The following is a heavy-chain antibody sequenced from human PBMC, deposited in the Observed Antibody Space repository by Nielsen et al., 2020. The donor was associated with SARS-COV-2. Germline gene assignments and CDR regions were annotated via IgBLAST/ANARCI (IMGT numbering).Heavy chain of an antibody. CDR3: TRDRRIRPGYYDSSGPDAFDI. D-gene: IGHD3-22*01. CDR1: GFTFGDYA. J-gene: IGHJ3*02. Sequence: GESLKISCTASGFTFGDYAMSWVRQAPGKGLEWVGFIRSKAYGGTTEYAASVKGRFTISRDDSKSIAYLQMNSLKTEDTAVYYCTRDRRIRPGYYDSSGPDAFDIWGQGTMVTVSS. CDR2: IRSKAYGGTT. V-gene: IGHV3-49*04.